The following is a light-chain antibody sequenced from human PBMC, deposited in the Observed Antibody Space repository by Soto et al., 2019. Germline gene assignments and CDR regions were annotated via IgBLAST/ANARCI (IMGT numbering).Light chain of an antibody. V-gene: IGKV3-20*01. CDR3: QQYGSSPTT. J-gene: IGKJ1*01. CDR1: QSVADNY. CDR2: SAS. Sequence: EIVLTQSPGTLSLSPGERATLSCRASQSVADNYLAWYQQKPGQAPRLLIYSASRRATGIPDTFTGSGSGTDFTLTITRLEPEDFAVYFCQQYGSSPTTFGQGTKVDIK.